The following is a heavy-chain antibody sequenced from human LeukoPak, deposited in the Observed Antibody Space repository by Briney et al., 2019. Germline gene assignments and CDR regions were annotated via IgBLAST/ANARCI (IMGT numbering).Heavy chain of an antibody. CDR3: ARGPDSSGYYYFDY. V-gene: IGHV4-34*01. Sequence: SETLSLTCAVYGGSFSGYYWSWIRQPPGKGLEWIGEINHSGSTNYNPSLKSRVTISVDTSKNQFSPKLSSVTAADTAVYFCARGPDSSGYYYFDYWGQGTLVTVSS. CDR1: GGSFSGYY. CDR2: INHSGST. J-gene: IGHJ4*02. D-gene: IGHD3-22*01.